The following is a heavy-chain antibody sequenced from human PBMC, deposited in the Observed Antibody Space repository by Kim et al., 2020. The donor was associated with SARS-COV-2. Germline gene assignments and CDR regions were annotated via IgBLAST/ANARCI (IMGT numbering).Heavy chain of an antibody. D-gene: IGHD6-19*01. CDR3: ARGGWSVAGPVDY. J-gene: IGHJ4*02. Sequence: GGSLRLSCAASGFTFSEYYMSWIRQAPGKGLEWVSYISSSSSYTNYADSVKGRFTISRDNAKNSLYLQMNSLRAEDTAVYYCARGGWSVAGPVDYWGQGTLVTVSS. CDR1: GFTFSEYY. CDR2: ISSSSSYT. V-gene: IGHV3-11*06.